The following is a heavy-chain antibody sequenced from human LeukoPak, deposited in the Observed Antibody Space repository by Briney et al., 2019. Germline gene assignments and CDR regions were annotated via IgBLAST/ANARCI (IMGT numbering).Heavy chain of an antibody. CDR2: IYYSGST. CDR3: ARQSWELLWFGESNNWFDP. J-gene: IGHJ5*02. V-gene: IGHV4-39*01. Sequence: PSETLSLTCTVSGGSISSSSYYWGWIRQPPGKGPEWIGSIYYSGSTYYNPSLKSRVTISVDTSKNQFSLKVSSVTAADTVVYYCARQSWELLWFGESNNWFDPWGQGTLVTVSS. D-gene: IGHD3-10*01. CDR1: GGSISSSSYY.